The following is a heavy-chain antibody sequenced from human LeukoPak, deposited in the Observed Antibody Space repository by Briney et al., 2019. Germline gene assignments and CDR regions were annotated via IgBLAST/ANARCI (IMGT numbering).Heavy chain of an antibody. CDR1: GGSISRYY. D-gene: IGHD3-3*01. CDR3: ARGRVRFLEWLLTPPYFDY. Sequence: PSETLSLTCTDSGGSISRYYWSWIRQPAGKGLEWIGRINTSGSSNYNPSLRSRVTMSVDTSKNQFSLNLSSVTAADTAVYYCARGRVRFLEWLLTPPYFDYWGQGTLVTVSS. V-gene: IGHV4-4*07. CDR2: INTSGSS. J-gene: IGHJ4*02.